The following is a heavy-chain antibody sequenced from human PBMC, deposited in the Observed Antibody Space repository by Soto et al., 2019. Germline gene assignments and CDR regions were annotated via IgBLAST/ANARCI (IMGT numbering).Heavy chain of an antibody. D-gene: IGHD3-3*01. CDR3: ARHQGTITIFGVVGWFDP. Sequence: SETLSLTCAVYGGSFSGYYWGWIRQPPGKGLEWIGSIYYSGSTYYNPSLKSRVTISVDTSKNQFSLKLSSVTAADTAVYYCARHQGTITIFGVVGWFDPWGQGTLVTVSS. V-gene: IGHV4-39*01. CDR1: GGSFSGYY. J-gene: IGHJ5*02. CDR2: IYYSGST.